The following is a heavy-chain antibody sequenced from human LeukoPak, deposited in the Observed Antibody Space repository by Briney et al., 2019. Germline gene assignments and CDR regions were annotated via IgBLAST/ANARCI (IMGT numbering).Heavy chain of an antibody. V-gene: IGHV4-30-4*01. CDR1: RDSISSGDYY. J-gene: IGHJ5*02. Sequence: SETLSLTCTVSRDSISSGDYYWSWIRQPPGKGLEWIGYIYYSGSTYYNPSLKSRVTISVDTFKNQFSLKLSSVTAADTAVYYCARGWGQVPAAITGWFDPWGQGTLVTVSS. CDR3: ARGWGQVPAAITGWFDP. CDR2: IYYSGST. D-gene: IGHD2-2*01.